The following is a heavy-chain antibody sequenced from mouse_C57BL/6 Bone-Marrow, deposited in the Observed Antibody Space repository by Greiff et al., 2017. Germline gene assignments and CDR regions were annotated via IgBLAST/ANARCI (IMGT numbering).Heavy chain of an antibody. D-gene: IGHD1-1*01. CDR1: GFNIKDYY. V-gene: IGHV14-2*01. CDR2: IDPEDGDT. J-gene: IGHJ1*03. CDR3: AREGIYYYGTLHWYFDV. Sequence: EVQLQQSGAELVKPGASVKLSCTASGFNIKDYYMHWVKQRTEQGLEWIGRIDPEDGDTKYAPKFQGKATITADTSSNTSYLQLSSLTSEDTAVYYCAREGIYYYGTLHWYFDVWGTGTTVTVSS.